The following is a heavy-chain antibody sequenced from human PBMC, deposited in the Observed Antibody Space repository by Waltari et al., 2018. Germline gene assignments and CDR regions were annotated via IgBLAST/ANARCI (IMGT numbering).Heavy chain of an antibody. CDR2: IYSGGST. V-gene: IGHV3-53*01. CDR1: GFTVGTNY. J-gene: IGHJ5*02. D-gene: IGHD5-12*01. Sequence: EAHLVESGGGLIQPGGSLRLSCAVSGFTVGTNYMSWVRQAPGKGLEWVSVIYSGGSTNYADSVRGRFTISRDNSKNTLFLEMNSLTAEDTAVYYCARDPPGMATIGSWGQGTLVTVSS. CDR3: ARDPPGMATIGS.